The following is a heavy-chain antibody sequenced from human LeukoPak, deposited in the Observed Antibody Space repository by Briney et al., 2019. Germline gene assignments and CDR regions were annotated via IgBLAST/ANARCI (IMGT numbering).Heavy chain of an antibody. CDR1: GFTFSDYY. CDR2: ISSSSDYI. Sequence: PGGSLGLSCAASGFTFSDYYMDWVRQAPGKGLEWVSSISSSSDYIYYADSLKGRFTISRDNAKNSLYLQMNSLRAEDTAVYYCARDLGYGTWYDWGQGTLVTVSS. D-gene: IGHD6-13*01. CDR3: ARDLGYGTWYD. V-gene: IGHV3-21*01. J-gene: IGHJ4*02.